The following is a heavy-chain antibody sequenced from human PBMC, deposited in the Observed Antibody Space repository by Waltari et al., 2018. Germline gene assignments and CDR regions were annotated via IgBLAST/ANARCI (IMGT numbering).Heavy chain of an antibody. V-gene: IGHV4-59*01. D-gene: IGHD3-3*01. CDR3: ARSYDFWSGYPLDY. CDR2: IAYNGKT. CDR1: GDSINHYY. J-gene: IGHJ4*02. Sequence: QVQLQESGPGLVKASETLSLTCAVSGDSINHYYWGWIRQPPGKELEWIGYIAYNGKTNYNPSPKSRVTIPIDTSKTQFSLKLSSVTAADTAVYYCARSYDFWSGYPLDYWGQGTLVTVSS.